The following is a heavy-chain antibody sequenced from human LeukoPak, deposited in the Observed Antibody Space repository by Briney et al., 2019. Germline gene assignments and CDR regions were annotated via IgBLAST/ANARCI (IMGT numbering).Heavy chain of an antibody. D-gene: IGHD6-6*01. CDR1: GYTFTGYY. CDR3: ARSQIYTSSSSFNY. CDR2: INPNSGDT. J-gene: IGHJ4*02. V-gene: IGHV1-2*02. Sequence: PSVTVSCKASGYTFTGYYIHWVRQAPGQGLEWMGWINPNSGDTNYAQKFQGRVTMIRDTSISTAYMELSRLRSDDTAVYYCARSQIYTSSSSFNYWGQGTLVTVSS.